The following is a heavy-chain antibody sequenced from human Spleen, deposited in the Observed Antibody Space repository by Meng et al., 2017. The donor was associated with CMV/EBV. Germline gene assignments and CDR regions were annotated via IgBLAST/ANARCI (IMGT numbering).Heavy chain of an antibody. CDR2: ISSSSSYI. J-gene: IGHJ5*02. CDR1: GFTFSSYS. Sequence: GESLKISCAASGFTFSSYSMNWVRQAPGKGLEWVSSISSSSSYIYYADSVKGRFTISRDNAKNSLYLQMNSLRAEDTAVYYWARGVAVAGTWFDPWGQGTLVTVSS. D-gene: IGHD6-19*01. CDR3: ARGVAVAGTWFDP. V-gene: IGHV3-21*01.